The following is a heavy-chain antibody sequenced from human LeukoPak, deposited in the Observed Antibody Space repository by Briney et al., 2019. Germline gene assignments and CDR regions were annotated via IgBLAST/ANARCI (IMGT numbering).Heavy chain of an antibody. CDR1: GFTFSSYW. CDR3: ARDRPFTFGGVIGY. D-gene: IGHD3-16*01. CDR2: IKQDGSEK. J-gene: IGHJ4*02. Sequence: GGSLRLSCVASGFTFSSYWMSWVRQAPGKGLEWVANIKQDGSEKYYVDSVKGRFTISRDNAKNSLYLQMNSLRAEDTAVYYCARDRPFTFGGVIGYWGQGTLVTVSS. V-gene: IGHV3-7*03.